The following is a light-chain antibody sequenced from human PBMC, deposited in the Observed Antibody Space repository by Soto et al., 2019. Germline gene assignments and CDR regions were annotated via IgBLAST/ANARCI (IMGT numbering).Light chain of an antibody. CDR2: GAS. J-gene: IGKJ5*01. Sequence: EIVMTQSPATLSVSPGERATLSCRASQSVSSYLAWYRQKPGQAPRLLIYGASNRATGTPARFSGSGSGTDFTLTISSLEPEDFAVYYRQQRSNWPLFGQGTRLEIK. V-gene: IGKV3-11*01. CDR1: QSVSSY. CDR3: QQRSNWPL.